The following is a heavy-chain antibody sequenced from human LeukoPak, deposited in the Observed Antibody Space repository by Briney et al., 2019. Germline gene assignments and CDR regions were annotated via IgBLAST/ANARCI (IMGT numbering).Heavy chain of an antibody. Sequence: ASVKVSCKASGYTFTGYYMHWVRQAPGQGLEWMGWISAYNGNRNYAQKLQGRVTMTTDTSTSTAYMELRSLRSDDTAVYYCARDLGITISHAFDIWGQGTMVTVSP. D-gene: IGHD3-9*01. CDR2: ISAYNGNR. CDR3: ARDLGITISHAFDI. CDR1: GYTFTGYY. J-gene: IGHJ3*02. V-gene: IGHV1-18*04.